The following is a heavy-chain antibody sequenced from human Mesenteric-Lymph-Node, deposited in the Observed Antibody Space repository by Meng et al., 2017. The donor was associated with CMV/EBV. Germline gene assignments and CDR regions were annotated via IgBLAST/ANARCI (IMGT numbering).Heavy chain of an antibody. CDR3: ARGGYLGAFDI. CDR1: GFSVSNNH. V-gene: IGHV3-66*01. D-gene: IGHD1-26*01. Sequence: GESLKISCAASGFSVSNNHMSWVRQAPGKGLEWVSVTHNTGTTYYADSVEGRFTISRDNAKNTLYLQMNSLRADDTAVYYCARGGYLGAFDIWGQGTMVTVSS. CDR2: THNTGTT. J-gene: IGHJ3*02.